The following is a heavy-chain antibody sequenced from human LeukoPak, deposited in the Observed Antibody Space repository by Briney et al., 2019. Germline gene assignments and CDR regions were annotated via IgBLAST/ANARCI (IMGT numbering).Heavy chain of an antibody. V-gene: IGHV1-46*01. CDR3: ARDQGSSEQWLVRTPDY. CDR2: INPSGGST. J-gene: IGHJ4*02. D-gene: IGHD6-19*01. Sequence: GASVTVSCTASGYTFTSYYMHWVRQAPGQGLEWMGIINPSGGSTSYAQKFQGRVTMTRDTSTSTVYMELSSLRSEDTAVYYCARDQGSSEQWLVRTPDYWGQGTLVTVSS. CDR1: GYTFTSYY.